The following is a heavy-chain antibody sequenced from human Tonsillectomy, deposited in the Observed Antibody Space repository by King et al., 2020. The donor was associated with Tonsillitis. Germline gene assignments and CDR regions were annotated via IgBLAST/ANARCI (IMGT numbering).Heavy chain of an antibody. CDR2: ISYDGSNK. J-gene: IGHJ4*02. D-gene: IGHD3-9*01. V-gene: IGHV3-30*18. Sequence: VQLVESGGGVVQPGRSLRLSCAASGFTFSSYGMHWVRQAPGKGLEWVAVISYDGSNKYYADSVKGRFTISRDNFKNTLYLQMNSLRAEDTAVYYCAKDRDYDILTGKDYWGQGTLVTVSS. CDR3: AKDRDYDILTGKDY. CDR1: GFTFSSYG.